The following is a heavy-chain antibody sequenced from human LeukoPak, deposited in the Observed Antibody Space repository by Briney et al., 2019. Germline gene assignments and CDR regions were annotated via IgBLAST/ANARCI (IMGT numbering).Heavy chain of an antibody. J-gene: IGHJ4*02. Sequence: SETLSLTCAVYGGSFSGYYWSWIRQPPGKGLEWIGEINHSGSTNYNPSLKSRVTISVDTSKNQFSLKLSSVTAADTAVYYCARGPGYSSSWYRGDHDYWGQATLVTVS. D-gene: IGHD6-13*01. V-gene: IGHV4-34*01. CDR1: GGSFSGYY. CDR2: INHSGST. CDR3: ARGPGYSSSWYRGDHDY.